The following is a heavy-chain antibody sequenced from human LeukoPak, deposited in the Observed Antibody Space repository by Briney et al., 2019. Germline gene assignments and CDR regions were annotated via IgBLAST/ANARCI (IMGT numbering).Heavy chain of an antibody. D-gene: IGHD6-19*01. CDR1: GYTFTNHG. V-gene: IGHV1-18*01. CDR2: ISAHDGNT. Sequence: GASVKVSCKASGYTFTNHGITWVRQAPGQGLEWMGWISAHDGNTNYAQKLQGRVTMTTDTSTSIAYMELKSLRSDDTAVYYCAREGTVEYSSGWVDYWGQGTLVTVSS. J-gene: IGHJ4*02. CDR3: AREGTVEYSSGWVDY.